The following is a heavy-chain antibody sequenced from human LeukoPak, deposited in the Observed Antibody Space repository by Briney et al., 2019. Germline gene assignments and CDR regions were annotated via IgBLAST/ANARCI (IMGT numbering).Heavy chain of an antibody. Sequence: PGGSLRLSCAASGFTFSSYGMHWVRQAPGRGLEWVAVISYDGSNKYYADSVKGRFTISRDNSKNTLYLQMNSLRAEDTAVYYCAKAIQSVAGYYFDYWGQGTLVTVSS. CDR1: GFTFSSYG. D-gene: IGHD6-19*01. CDR2: ISYDGSNK. CDR3: AKAIQSVAGYYFDY. J-gene: IGHJ4*02. V-gene: IGHV3-30*18.